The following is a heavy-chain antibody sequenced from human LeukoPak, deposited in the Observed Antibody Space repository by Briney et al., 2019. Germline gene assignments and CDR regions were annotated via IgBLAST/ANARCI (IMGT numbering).Heavy chain of an antibody. CDR1: SGSISNYY. CDR3: AGWVVYYYDSSGHFDY. CDR2: IYTSGST. V-gene: IGHV4-4*07. D-gene: IGHD3-22*01. Sequence: SETLSLTCTVSSGSISNYYWSWIRQPAGKGLEWIGRIYTSGSTNYNPSLKSRVTISVDTSKNQFSLKLSSVTAADTAVYYCAGWVVYYYDSSGHFDYWGQGTLVTVSS. J-gene: IGHJ4*02.